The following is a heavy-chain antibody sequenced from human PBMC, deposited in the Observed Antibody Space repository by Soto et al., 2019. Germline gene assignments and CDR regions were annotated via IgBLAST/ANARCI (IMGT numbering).Heavy chain of an antibody. Sequence: ASVKVSCKAAGYTFTSYGISWVRQAPGQGLEWMGWISAYNGNTNYAQKLQGRVTMTTDTSTSTAYMELRSLRSDDTAVYYCARCRGDSSSPIYYYYGMDVWGQGTTVTVSS. CDR3: ARCRGDSSSPIYYYYGMDV. J-gene: IGHJ6*02. CDR2: ISAYNGNT. V-gene: IGHV1-18*01. D-gene: IGHD6-6*01. CDR1: GYTFTSYG.